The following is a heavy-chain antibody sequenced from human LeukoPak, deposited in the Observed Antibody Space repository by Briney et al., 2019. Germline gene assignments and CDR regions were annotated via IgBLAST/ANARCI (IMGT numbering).Heavy chain of an antibody. V-gene: IGHV4-30-4*01. D-gene: IGHD4-17*01. CDR2: FYYSGST. CDR3: ARRTVTLLFDY. CDR1: GGSISSGDYY. J-gene: IGHJ4*02. Sequence: PSQTLSLTCTVSGGSISSGDYYWSWIRQPPGKGLEWIGYFYYSGSTYYNPSLKSRVSISVDTSKNQFSLKLSSVTAADTAVYYCARRTVTLLFDYWGQGTLVTVSS.